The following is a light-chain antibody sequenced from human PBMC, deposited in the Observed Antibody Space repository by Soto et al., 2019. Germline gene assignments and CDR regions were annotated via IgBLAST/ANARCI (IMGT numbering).Light chain of an antibody. CDR1: SSDVGGYNC. CDR3: SSYAGSNIVV. CDR2: EVS. Sequence: SALTQPPSASGSPGQSVTISCTGTSSDVGGYNCVSWYQQHPGKAPKLMIYEVSERPSGVPDRFSGSKSGNTASLTVSGLQAEDEADYYCSSYAGSNIVVFGGGTKLTVL. V-gene: IGLV2-8*01. J-gene: IGLJ2*01.